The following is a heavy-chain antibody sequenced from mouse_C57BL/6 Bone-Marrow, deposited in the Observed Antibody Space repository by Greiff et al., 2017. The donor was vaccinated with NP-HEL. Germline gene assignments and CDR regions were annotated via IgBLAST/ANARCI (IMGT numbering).Heavy chain of an antibody. V-gene: IGHV1-18*01. J-gene: IGHJ1*03. CDR3: ARSGGDGYWGYFEV. CDR2: INPNNGGT. CDR1: GYTFTDYN. Sequence: VQLQQSGPELVKPGASVKIPCKASGYTFTDYNMDWVKQSHGKSLEWIGDINPNNGGTIYNQKFKGKATLTVDKSSSTAYMELRSLTSEDTAVYYCARSGGDGYWGYFEVWGTGTTVTVSS. D-gene: IGHD2-3*01.